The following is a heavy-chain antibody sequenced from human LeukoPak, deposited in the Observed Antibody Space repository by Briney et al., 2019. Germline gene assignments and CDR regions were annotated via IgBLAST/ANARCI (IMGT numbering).Heavy chain of an antibody. CDR2: IYYSGST. D-gene: IGHD6-13*01. J-gene: IGHJ4*02. CDR1: GGSISSSSYY. Sequence: SETLSLTCTVSGGSISSSSYYWGWIRQPPGKGLEWIGSIYYSGSTYYNPSLKSRVTISVDTSKNQFSLKLSSVTAADTAVYYCARQGSSWYVGLLDYWGQGTLVTVSS. CDR3: ARQGSSWYVGLLDY. V-gene: IGHV4-39*01.